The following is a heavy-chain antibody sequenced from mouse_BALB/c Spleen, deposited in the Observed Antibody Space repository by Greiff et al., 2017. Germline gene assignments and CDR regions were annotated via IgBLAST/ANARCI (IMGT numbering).Heavy chain of an antibody. J-gene: IGHJ3*01. CDR2: ISSGGSYT. CDR1: GFTFSSYA. Sequence: EVQVVESGGGLVKPGGSLKLSCAASGFTFSSYAMSWVRQSPEKRLEWVAEISSGGSYTYYPDTVTGRFTISRDNAKNTLYLEMSSLRSEDTAMYYCARERGLSHAFAYWGQGTLVTVSA. CDR3: ARERGLSHAFAY. V-gene: IGHV5-9-4*01. D-gene: IGHD2-2*01.